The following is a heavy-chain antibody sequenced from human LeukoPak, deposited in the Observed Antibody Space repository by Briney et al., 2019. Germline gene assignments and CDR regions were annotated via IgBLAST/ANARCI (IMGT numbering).Heavy chain of an antibody. V-gene: IGHV3-30*18. CDR2: ISYDGSNK. CDR3: AKQSGWSDY. Sequence: PGRSLRLSCAASGFTFSSYGMHWVRQAPGKGLEWVAVISYDGSNKYYADSVKGRFTISRDNSKNTLSLQMNSLRAEDTAVYYCAKQSGWSDYWGQGTLVTVSS. CDR1: GFTFSSYG. D-gene: IGHD6-19*01. J-gene: IGHJ4*02.